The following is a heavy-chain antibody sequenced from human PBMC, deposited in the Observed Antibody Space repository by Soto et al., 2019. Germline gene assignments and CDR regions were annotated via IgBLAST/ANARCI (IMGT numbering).Heavy chain of an antibody. CDR1: GFTFSSYS. V-gene: IGHV3-48*01. J-gene: IGHJ5*02. Sequence: PGGSRRLSCAASGFTFSSYSMNWVRQAPGKGLEWVSYISSSSSTIYYADSVKGRFTISRDNAKNSLYLQMNSPGAEDTAVYYCARGLGLYCGGDCPIWFDPWGQGTLVTVSS. D-gene: IGHD2-21*02. CDR3: ARGLGLYCGGDCPIWFDP. CDR2: ISSSSSTI.